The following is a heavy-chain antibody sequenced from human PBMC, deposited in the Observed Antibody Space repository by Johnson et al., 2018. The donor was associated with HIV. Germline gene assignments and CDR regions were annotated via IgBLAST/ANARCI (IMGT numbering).Heavy chain of an antibody. D-gene: IGHD5-12*01. J-gene: IGHJ3*02. Sequence: QVLLVESGGGLVQPGGSLRLSCAASGFTFSSYWMSWVRQAPGKGLEWVAFIRYDGSNKYYADSVKGRFTISRDNSKNTLYLQMNSLRAEDTAVYYCAKDPSYIVATAMTDAFDIWGQGTMVTVSS. V-gene: IGHV3-30*02. CDR3: AKDPSYIVATAMTDAFDI. CDR2: IRYDGSNK. CDR1: GFTFSSYW.